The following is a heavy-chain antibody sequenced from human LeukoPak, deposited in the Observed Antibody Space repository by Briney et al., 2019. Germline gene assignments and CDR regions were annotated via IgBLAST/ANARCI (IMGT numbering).Heavy chain of an antibody. J-gene: IGHJ4*02. CDR3: ARLPPDDYGDYYYFDY. CDR2: INWNGGNT. V-gene: IGHV3-20*04. D-gene: IGHD4-17*01. Sequence: PGGSLRLSCAASGFTFDDYGMNWVRPAPGKGLEWVSGINWNGGNTNYADSVKGRFTISRDNAKNSLYLQMNSLRAEDTALYYCARLPPDDYGDYYYFDYWGQGTLVTVSS. CDR1: GFTFDDYG.